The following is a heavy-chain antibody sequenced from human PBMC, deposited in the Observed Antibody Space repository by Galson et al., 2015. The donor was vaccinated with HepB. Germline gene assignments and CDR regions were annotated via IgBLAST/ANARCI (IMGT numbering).Heavy chain of an antibody. D-gene: IGHD3-10*01. CDR1: GYTFTGYY. CDR3: ARDHVLLWFGSPSSDAFDI. CDR2: INPNSGGT. J-gene: IGHJ3*02. Sequence: SVKVSCKASGYTFTGYYMHWVRQAPGQGLEWMGWINPNSGGTNYAQKFQGRVTMTRDTSISTAYMELSRLRSDDTAVYYCARDHVLLWFGSPSSDAFDIWGQGTMVTVSS. V-gene: IGHV1-2*02.